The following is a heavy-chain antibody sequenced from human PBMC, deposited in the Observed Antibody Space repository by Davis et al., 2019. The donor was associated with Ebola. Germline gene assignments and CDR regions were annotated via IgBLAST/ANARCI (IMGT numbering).Heavy chain of an antibody. CDR1: GFTFDDYA. J-gene: IGHJ4*02. CDR3: AKGRTIPLALDF. Sequence: PGGSLRLSCAASGFTFDDYAMHWVRQAPGKGLEWVSGINWNSDSIVYADSVKGRFTISRDNAKNSLYLQMNSLRGEDTAFYYCAKGRTIPLALDFWGRGTLVTVSS. V-gene: IGHV3-9*01. CDR2: INWNSDSI. D-gene: IGHD2-2*02.